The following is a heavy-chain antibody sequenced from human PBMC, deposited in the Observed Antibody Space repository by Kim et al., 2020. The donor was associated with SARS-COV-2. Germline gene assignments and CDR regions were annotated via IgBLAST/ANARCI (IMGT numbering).Heavy chain of an antibody. CDR1: GYTFTSYY. CDR2: INPSGGST. CDR3: ARSGRPGACDM. J-gene: IGHJ3*02. D-gene: IGHD1-26*01. Sequence: ASVKVSCKASGYTFTSYYMHWVRQAPGQGLEWMGIINPSGGSTSYAQKFQGRVTMTRDTSTSTEYMEPSSLRSEGTAEYYWARSGRPGACDMLGQGTMVT. V-gene: IGHV1-46*01.